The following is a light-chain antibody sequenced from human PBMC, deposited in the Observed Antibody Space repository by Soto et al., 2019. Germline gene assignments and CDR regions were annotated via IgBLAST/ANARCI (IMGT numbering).Light chain of an antibody. Sequence: EIVMTQSPATLSVSPGERATLSCRAIQSVSNNLAWYQQKPGQAPRLLLYGASTRATGIPARFSGSGSATEFTLTISSLQSEDFAVYYCPQYNDWPLTFGGGTNVEIK. CDR1: QSVSNN. CDR2: GAS. CDR3: PQYNDWPLT. V-gene: IGKV3-15*01. J-gene: IGKJ4*01.